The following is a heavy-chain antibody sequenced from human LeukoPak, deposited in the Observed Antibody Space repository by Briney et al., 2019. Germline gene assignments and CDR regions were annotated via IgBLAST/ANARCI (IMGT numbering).Heavy chain of an antibody. CDR3: ARGGGDFWSGYYTSNWFDP. CDR1: GYTFTSYD. V-gene: IGHV1-8*01. D-gene: IGHD3-3*01. CDR2: MNPNSGNT. J-gene: IGHJ5*02. Sequence: ASVKVSCKASGYTFTSYDINWVRPATGQGLEWMGWMNPNSGNTGYAQKFQGRVTMTRNTSISTAYMELSSLRSEDTAVYYCARGGGDFWSGYYTSNWFDPWGQGTLVTVSS.